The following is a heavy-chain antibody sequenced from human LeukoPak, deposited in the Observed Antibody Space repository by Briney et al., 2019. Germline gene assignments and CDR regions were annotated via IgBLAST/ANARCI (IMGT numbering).Heavy chain of an antibody. Sequence: ASVKVSCKASGYIFSSYNMHWVRQAPGQGLEWMGIVNPSGGSTNYAQKFQGRVTMTRDTSTSTVYMELSSLRSDDTAVYYCARTAARRFDYWGQGTLVTASS. D-gene: IGHD6-6*01. V-gene: IGHV1-46*01. J-gene: IGHJ4*02. CDR2: VNPSGGST. CDR3: ARTAARRFDY. CDR1: GYIFSSYN.